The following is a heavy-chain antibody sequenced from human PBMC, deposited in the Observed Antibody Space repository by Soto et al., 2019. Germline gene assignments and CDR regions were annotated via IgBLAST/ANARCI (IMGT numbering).Heavy chain of an antibody. CDR3: ARDCSGGSCYGGALNWFDP. D-gene: IGHD2-15*01. Sequence: SVKVSCKASGGTFSSYTISWVRQAPGQGLEWMGRIIPILGIANYAQKFQGRVTITADKSTSTAYMELSSLRSEDTAVYYCARDCSGGSCYGGALNWFDPWGQGTLVTVSS. CDR2: IIPILGIA. J-gene: IGHJ5*02. V-gene: IGHV1-69*04. CDR1: GGTFSSYT.